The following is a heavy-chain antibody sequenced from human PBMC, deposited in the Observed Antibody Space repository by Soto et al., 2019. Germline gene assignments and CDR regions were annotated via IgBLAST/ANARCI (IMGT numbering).Heavy chain of an antibody. CDR3: ARPLSVVVVAAAPYGWFDP. J-gene: IGHJ5*02. CDR1: GGSISSSSYY. Sequence: SETLSLTCTVSGGSISSSSYYWGWIRQPPGKGLEWIGSIYYSGSTYYNPSLKSRVTISVDTSKNQFSLKLSSVTAADTAVYYCARPLSVVVVAAAPYGWFDPWGQGTQVTVSS. CDR2: IYYSGST. V-gene: IGHV4-39*01. D-gene: IGHD2-15*01.